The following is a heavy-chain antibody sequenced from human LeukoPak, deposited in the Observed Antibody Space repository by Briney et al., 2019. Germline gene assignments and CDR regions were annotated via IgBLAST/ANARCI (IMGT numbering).Heavy chain of an antibody. D-gene: IGHD2-8*01. CDR2: IYCSGST. CDR1: GGSISSSSYY. CDR3: ARHDDAIHFDY. Sequence: SETLSLTCTVSGGSISSSSYYWGWIRQPPGKGLEWIGSIYCSGSTYYNPSLKSRVTISVDTSKNQFSLKLSSVTAADTAVYYCARHDDAIHFDYWGQGTLVTVSS. J-gene: IGHJ4*02. V-gene: IGHV4-39*01.